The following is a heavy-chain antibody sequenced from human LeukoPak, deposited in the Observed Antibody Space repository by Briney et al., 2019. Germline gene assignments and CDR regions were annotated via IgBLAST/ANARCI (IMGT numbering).Heavy chain of an antibody. J-gene: IGHJ4*02. V-gene: IGHV4-59*01. CDR1: GGSISSYY. Sequence: ASETLSLTCTVYGGSISSYYWSWIRQPPGKGLEWIGYIYYSGSTSYNPSLKSRVTISVDTSKNHFSLRLSSVTAADTAVYYCAREVIATAGYDYWGQGTLVTVSS. CDR3: AREVIATAGYDY. CDR2: IYYSGST. D-gene: IGHD6-13*01.